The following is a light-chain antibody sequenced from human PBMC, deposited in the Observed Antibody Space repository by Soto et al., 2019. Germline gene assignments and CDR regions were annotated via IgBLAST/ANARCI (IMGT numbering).Light chain of an antibody. CDR3: QQLNSYPRT. V-gene: IGKV1-9*01. CDR2: AAS. Sequence: DIQLTQSPSFLSSSVGDRVTITCRASQGISSYLAWYQQKPGKAPKLLIYAASTLQSGVPSRFSGRGSGTEFTLTISSRQPEDFAIYYCQQLNSYPRTFGQGTKVEIK. J-gene: IGKJ1*01. CDR1: QGISSY.